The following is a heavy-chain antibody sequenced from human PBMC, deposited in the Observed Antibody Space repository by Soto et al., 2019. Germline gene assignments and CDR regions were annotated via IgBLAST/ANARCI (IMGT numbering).Heavy chain of an antibody. V-gene: IGHV4-34*01. J-gene: IGHJ4*02. CDR2: IDHSGST. D-gene: IGHD2-21*02. CDR3: ARARGGNSVDY. Sequence: QVQLQQWGAGLLKPSETLSLTCAVYGGSFSGYYWTWIRQPPGKGLGWIGEIDHSGSTNYNPSLKSLVTMSVDTSKNQFSLRLSSVTAADTAVYSCARARGGNSVDYWGQGTLVNVSS. CDR1: GGSFSGYY.